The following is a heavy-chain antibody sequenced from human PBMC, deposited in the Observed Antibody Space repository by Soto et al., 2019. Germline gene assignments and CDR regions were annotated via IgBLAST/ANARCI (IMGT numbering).Heavy chain of an antibody. CDR1: GFTFDDYT. V-gene: IGHV3-43*01. D-gene: IGHD6-13*01. CDR2: ISWDGGST. Sequence: GGSLRLSCAASGFTFDDYTMHWVRQAPGKGLEWVSLISWDGGSTYYADSAKGRFTISRDNSKNSLYLQMNSLRTEDTALYYCAKDASSRGMDVWGQGTTVTVSS. J-gene: IGHJ6*02. CDR3: AKDASSRGMDV.